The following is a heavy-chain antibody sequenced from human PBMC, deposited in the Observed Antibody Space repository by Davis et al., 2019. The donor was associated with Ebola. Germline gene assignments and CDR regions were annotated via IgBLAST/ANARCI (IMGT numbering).Heavy chain of an antibody. V-gene: IGHV1-2*02. J-gene: IGHJ1*01. CDR3: ARDRFGSGGIPWH. Sequence: ASVKVSCKASGYTFTGYYMHWVRQAPGQGLEWMGWINPYSGDTKFAEKFQGRVTMTRDTPINTAYMELSSLTSDDTALYFCARDRFGSGGIPWHWGQGTLVTVSS. D-gene: IGHD6-13*01. CDR1: GYTFTGYY. CDR2: INPYSGDT.